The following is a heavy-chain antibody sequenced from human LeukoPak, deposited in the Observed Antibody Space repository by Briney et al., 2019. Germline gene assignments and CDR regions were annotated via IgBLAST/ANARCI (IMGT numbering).Heavy chain of an antibody. Sequence: GGSRRLSCEASGFSFGDYDMHWVRQAPGKGLEWVSLISVDGTGTFYVDSVKGRFTISRDNSKNFLYLQMNSLTPEDTALYYCTKTGMDVWGQGTTVTVSS. CDR2: ISVDGTGT. CDR3: TKTGMDV. J-gene: IGHJ6*02. CDR1: GFSFGDYD. V-gene: IGHV3-43*02.